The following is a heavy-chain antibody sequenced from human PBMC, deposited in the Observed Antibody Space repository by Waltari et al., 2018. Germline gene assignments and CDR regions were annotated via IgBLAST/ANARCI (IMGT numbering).Heavy chain of an antibody. CDR2: ISSSSSTI. CDR3: AREDYCYYMDV. CDR1: GFTFSSYS. J-gene: IGHJ6*03. Sequence: EVQLVESGGGLVQPGGSLRLSCAASGFTFSSYSMNWVRQAPGKGLEWVSYISSSSSTIYYADSVKGRFTISRDNAKNSLYLQMNSLRAEDTAVYYCAREDYCYYMDVWGKGTTVTVSS. V-gene: IGHV3-48*04.